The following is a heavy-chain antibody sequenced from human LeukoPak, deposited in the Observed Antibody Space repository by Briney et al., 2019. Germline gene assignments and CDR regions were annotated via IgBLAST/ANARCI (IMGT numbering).Heavy chain of an antibody. Sequence: SQTLSLTCAISGDSVSSNSATWNWIRPSPSRGLEWLGRTYYRSEWYHDYAVSVKSRITINPDTSKNQFSLHLNSVTPEDTAVYYCARSTVSYFDYWVQGTLVTVSS. CDR1: GDSVSSNSAT. D-gene: IGHD1-1*01. CDR3: ARSTVSYFDY. CDR2: TYYRSEWYH. V-gene: IGHV6-1*01. J-gene: IGHJ4*02.